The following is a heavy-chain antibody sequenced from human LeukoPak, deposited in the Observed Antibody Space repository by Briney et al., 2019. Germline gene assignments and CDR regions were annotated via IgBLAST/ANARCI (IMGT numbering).Heavy chain of an antibody. J-gene: IGHJ4*02. CDR2: IYHSGNT. CDR3: ARGVLRYYFDS. CDR1: GDSISSGGNY. Sequence: PSETLSLTCTVSGDSISSGGNYWSWIRHRPGQGREWIGCIYHSGNTYYNPSLKSRLTMSVDTSKTQFSLKLSSVTAADTAVYYCARGVLRYYFDSWGQGTLVTVSS. V-gene: IGHV4-31*03. D-gene: IGHD5/OR15-5a*01.